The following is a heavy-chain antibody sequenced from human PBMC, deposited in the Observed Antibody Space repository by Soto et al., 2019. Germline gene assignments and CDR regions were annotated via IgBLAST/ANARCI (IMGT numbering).Heavy chain of an antibody. J-gene: IGHJ5*02. CDR2: INYSGTT. CDR3: ARAANWFDP. V-gene: IGHV4-39*01. D-gene: IGHD6-25*01. CDR1: GGSIISSPYY. Sequence: SETLSLTCTVSGGSIISSPYYWGWIRQPPGKGLECIGIINYSGTTYNNPSLKSRVTISVDTTKNQFSLNLKSVTAADTAVYYCARAANWFDPWGQGTLVTVSS.